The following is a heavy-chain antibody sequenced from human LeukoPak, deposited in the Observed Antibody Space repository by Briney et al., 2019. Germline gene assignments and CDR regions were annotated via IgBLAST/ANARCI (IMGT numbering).Heavy chain of an antibody. J-gene: IGHJ4*02. D-gene: IGHD6-13*01. CDR1: GGSISSSNW. Sequence: SGTLSLTCAVSGGSISSSNWWSWVRQPPGKGLEWIGEIYHSGSTNYNPSLKSRVAISVGKSRKHFSLKLNSVTAADTAVYYCARGGSSNWTPFDYWGQGTLVTFSS. CDR3: ARGGSSNWTPFDY. V-gene: IGHV4-4*02. CDR2: IYHSGST.